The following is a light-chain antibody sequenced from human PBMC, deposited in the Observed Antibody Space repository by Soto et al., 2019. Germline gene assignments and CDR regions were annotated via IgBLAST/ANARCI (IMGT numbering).Light chain of an antibody. CDR2: YVS. CDR3: SSYTSSNTWV. CDR1: SSDVGGYNY. J-gene: IGLJ3*02. Sequence: QSALTQPASVSGSPGQSITISCTGTSSDVGGYNYVSWYQQHPGKVPKVMIYYVSNRPSGVSHRFSGSKSGNTASLTISGLQSEDEADYYCSSYTSSNTWVFGGGTQLTVL. V-gene: IGLV2-14*03.